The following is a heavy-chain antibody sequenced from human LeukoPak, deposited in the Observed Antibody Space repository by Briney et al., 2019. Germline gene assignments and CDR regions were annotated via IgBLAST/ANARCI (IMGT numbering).Heavy chain of an antibody. Sequence: SETLSLICTVSGDSISSSYWSWIRQPPEKRLEWIGYIYYTGNTNYNPSLKSRVTLSVDMSKNQFSLNLNSVTAADTAVYYCVRGFFDSSGYSNPFDIWGQGTMVTVSS. D-gene: IGHD3-22*01. V-gene: IGHV4-59*12. CDR2: IYYTGNT. J-gene: IGHJ3*02. CDR1: GDSISSSY. CDR3: VRGFFDSSGYSNPFDI.